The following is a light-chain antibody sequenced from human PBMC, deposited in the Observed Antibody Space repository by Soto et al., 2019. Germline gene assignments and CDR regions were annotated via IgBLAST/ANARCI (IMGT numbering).Light chain of an antibody. CDR3: QQLTSNPLT. Sequence: DIQLTQSPSFLSASVGDRVTITCRAIQGITNYLALYQQKPGKAPNLLIYAAYTLQCGVPSRFSGSGSGTEFNLTISSLQTEDFATYYGQQLTSNPLTFGGGTKVEIK. J-gene: IGKJ4*01. CDR1: QGITNY. V-gene: IGKV1-9*01. CDR2: AAY.